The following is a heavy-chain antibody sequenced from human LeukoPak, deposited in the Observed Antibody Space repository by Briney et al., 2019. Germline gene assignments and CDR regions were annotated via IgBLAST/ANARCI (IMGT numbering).Heavy chain of an antibody. D-gene: IGHD3-22*01. Sequence: GGALRLSCAASGFAFSAYEMNWVRQAPGKGLEWVSYIAGSDTRTYYADSVKGRFTIPRDNTKNSLYLQMNSLRAEDSGLYYCTTLGYHLDSWGQGTLVTVSS. J-gene: IGHJ4*02. CDR2: IAGSDTRT. CDR3: TTLGYHLDS. CDR1: GFAFSAYE. V-gene: IGHV3-48*03.